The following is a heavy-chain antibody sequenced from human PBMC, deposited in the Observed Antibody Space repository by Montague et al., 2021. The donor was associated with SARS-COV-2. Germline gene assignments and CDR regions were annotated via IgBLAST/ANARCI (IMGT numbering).Heavy chain of an antibody. CDR1: GGSISTYS. V-gene: IGHV4-59*13. CDR2: VYYNCSI. J-gene: IGHJ2*01. CDR3: ARVTRYYYDPTYFFDL. Sequence: SETLSLTCTVSGGSISTYSCCWIRIPQGTGLERIGYVYYNCSINYNPSLSLRVTLSIDTSKNQISLKLSSVTAADTAVYFCARVTRYYYDPTYFFDLWGRGTLVTVSS. D-gene: IGHD3-22*01.